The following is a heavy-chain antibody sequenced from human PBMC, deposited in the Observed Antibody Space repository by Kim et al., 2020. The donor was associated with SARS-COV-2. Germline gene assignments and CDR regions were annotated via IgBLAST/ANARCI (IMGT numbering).Heavy chain of an antibody. V-gene: IGHV3-66*01. J-gene: IGHJ6*02. CDR3: ARIDYYYYGMDV. Sequence: YCADTVKRRFTTSRDKSKNTLYLQMNSLRAEDTAVYYCARIDYYYYGMDVWGQGTTVTVSS.